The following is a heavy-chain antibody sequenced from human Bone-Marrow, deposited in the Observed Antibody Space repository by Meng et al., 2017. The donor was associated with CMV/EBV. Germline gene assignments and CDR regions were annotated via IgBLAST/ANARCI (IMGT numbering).Heavy chain of an antibody. J-gene: IGHJ4*02. V-gene: IGHV4-39*07. D-gene: IGHD6-13*01. CDR3: ARDPGGGKWYSSSWHGGYFDY. CDR1: GGSISSSSYY. Sequence: SETLSLTCTVSGGSISSSSYYWGWIRQPPGKGLEWIGSIYYSGSTYYNPSLKSRVTISVDTSKNQFSLKLSSVTAADTAVYYCARDPGGGKWYSSSWHGGYFDYWGQRTLVTVSS. CDR2: IYYSGST.